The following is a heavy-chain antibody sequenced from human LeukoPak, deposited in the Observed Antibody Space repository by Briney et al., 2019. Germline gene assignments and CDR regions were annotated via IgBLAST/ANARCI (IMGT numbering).Heavy chain of an antibody. J-gene: IGHJ4*02. V-gene: IGHV3-49*03. CDR3: IRDQAPHIDY. CDR1: GFTFGDYA. CDR2: IRSKAYGGTT. Sequence: PGGSLRLSCTASGFTFGDYAMSWFRPAPGKGLEWVGFIRSKAYGGTTEYAASVKGRFTISRDDSKSIAYLQMHSLKSEDTAVYYCIRDQAPHIDYWGQGTLVTVSS.